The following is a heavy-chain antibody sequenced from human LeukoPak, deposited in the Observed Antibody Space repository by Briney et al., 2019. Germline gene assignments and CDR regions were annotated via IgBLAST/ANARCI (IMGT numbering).Heavy chain of an antibody. CDR2: IERKTDGGTT. D-gene: IGHD4-23*01. V-gene: IGHV3-15*04. J-gene: IGHJ3*02. Sequence: PGGSLRLSCAASGFTFSNAWMSWVRQAPGKGLEWVGRIERKTDGGTTDYAAPVKGRFTISRDDSKNTLYLQMNSLKTEDTAVYYCTTGYGGNSVYALDIWGPGTMVTVSS. CDR3: TTGYGGNSVYALDI. CDR1: GFTFSNAW.